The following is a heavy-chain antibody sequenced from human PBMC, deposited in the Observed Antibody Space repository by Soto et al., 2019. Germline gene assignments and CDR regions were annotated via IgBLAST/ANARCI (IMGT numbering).Heavy chain of an antibody. V-gene: IGHV1-18*01. D-gene: IGHD2-21*01. J-gene: IGHJ3*02. CDR1: GYDFTSYG. CDR3: ARGRIVVSIHDAFEI. Sequence: QGQLLQSGDEVKKPGASVRVSCRASGYDFTSYGISWVRQAPGQGLEWVSWISAYNGKRDTAQKFQGRVTMTLDTTTDTAHMELGDLTSADTAVYYGARGRIVVSIHDAFEIWGQGTMLAVSS. CDR2: ISAYNGKR.